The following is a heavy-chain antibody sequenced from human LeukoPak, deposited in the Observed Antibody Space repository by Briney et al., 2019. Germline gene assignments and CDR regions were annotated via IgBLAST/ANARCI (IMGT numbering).Heavy chain of an antibody. J-gene: IGHJ4*02. D-gene: IGHD2-15*01. V-gene: IGHV1-46*01. CDR2: INPSGGST. CDR1: GYTFTSYY. Sequence: ASVKVSCKASGYTFTSYYMHWVRQAPGQGLEWMGIINPSGGSTSYAQKFQGRVTMTRDTSRSTVYMELSSLRSEDTAVYYCARKCSGGSCLGALDYWGQGTLVTVSS. CDR3: ARKCSGGSCLGALDY.